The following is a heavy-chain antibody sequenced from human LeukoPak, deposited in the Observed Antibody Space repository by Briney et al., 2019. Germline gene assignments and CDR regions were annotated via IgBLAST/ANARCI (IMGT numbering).Heavy chain of an antibody. CDR2: ISGSGGST. CDR1: GFTFSSYA. Sequence: GGSLRLSCAASGFTFSSYAMSWVRQAPGKGLEWVSAISGSGGSTYYADSVKGRFTISRDNSKNTLYLQMNSLRADDTAVYYCVRTTMGDTYGMDVWGHGTTVTVSS. D-gene: IGHD1-26*01. J-gene: IGHJ6*02. V-gene: IGHV3-23*01. CDR3: VRTTMGDTYGMDV.